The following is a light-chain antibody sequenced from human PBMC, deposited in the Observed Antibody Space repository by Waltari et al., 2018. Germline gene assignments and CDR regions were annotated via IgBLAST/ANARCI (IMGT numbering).Light chain of an antibody. Sequence: DIVMTQSPLSLPVTPGEPASISCRSSQSLLHTYGYNYLDWYLQKPGQSPQLLIYLASSLASGVPDRFSGSGSGTDFTLKISRVEAEDVGVYYCMQPLQTPRTFGQGTKLEIK. V-gene: IGKV2-28*01. CDR1: QSLLHTYGYNY. CDR2: LAS. J-gene: IGKJ1*01. CDR3: MQPLQTPRT.